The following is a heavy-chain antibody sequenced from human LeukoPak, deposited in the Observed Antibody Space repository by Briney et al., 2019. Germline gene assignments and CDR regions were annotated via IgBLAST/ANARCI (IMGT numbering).Heavy chain of an antibody. D-gene: IGHD3-10*01. V-gene: IGHV4-59*01. Sequence: SETLSLTCTVSGGSISSYFWSWIRQPPGKGLERIGYIYYSGSTNYNPSLKSRVTISLDTSKNHFSLKLSSVTAADTAVYYCARGDRVRGVSWFDPWGQGTLVTVSS. CDR3: ARGDRVRGVSWFDP. CDR1: GGSISSYF. CDR2: IYYSGST. J-gene: IGHJ5*02.